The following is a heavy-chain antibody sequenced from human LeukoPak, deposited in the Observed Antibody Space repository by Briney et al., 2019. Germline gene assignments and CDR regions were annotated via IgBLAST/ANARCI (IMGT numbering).Heavy chain of an antibody. V-gene: IGHV3-23*01. Sequence: PGGSLRLSCAASGFTFSGYAMNWVRQAPGKGLEWVSAISGSGDSRYYADSVKGRFTISRDNSKNTLYLQMNSLRAEATAVYFCAKDRSTGSWYSLDYWGQGRLVTVSS. J-gene: IGHJ4*02. CDR3: AKDRSTGSWYSLDY. CDR1: GFTFSGYA. CDR2: ISGSGDSR. D-gene: IGHD6-19*01.